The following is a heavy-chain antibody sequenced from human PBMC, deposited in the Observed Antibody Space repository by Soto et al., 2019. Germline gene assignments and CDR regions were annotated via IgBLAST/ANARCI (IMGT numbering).Heavy chain of an antibody. CDR2: IYWDDDK. J-gene: IGHJ4*02. CDR3: AHDIAVTGTDHFDY. D-gene: IGHD6-13*01. CDR1: GVSLSTSGVG. V-gene: IGHV2-5*02. Sequence: QITLKESGPALVKPTQTLTLTCTVSGVSLSTSGVGVGWIRQPPGKALEWLALIYWDDDKRYSPSLKSRLTIAKDTSKHQVVLTMTNMDPVDTATYYCAHDIAVTGTDHFDYWGQGTLVTVSS.